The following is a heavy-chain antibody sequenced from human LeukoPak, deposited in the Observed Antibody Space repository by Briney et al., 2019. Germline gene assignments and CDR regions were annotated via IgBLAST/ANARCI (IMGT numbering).Heavy chain of an antibody. CDR3: ARDQDRQLDY. CDR2: ISYDGSNK. Sequence: GGSLRLSCAASGFTFSSYAMHWVRQAPGKGLEWVAVISYDGSNKYYADSVKGRFTISRDNSKNTLYLQMNSLRAEDTAVYYCARDQDRQLDYWGQGTLVTVSS. J-gene: IGHJ4*02. CDR1: GFTFSSYA. V-gene: IGHV3-30-3*01.